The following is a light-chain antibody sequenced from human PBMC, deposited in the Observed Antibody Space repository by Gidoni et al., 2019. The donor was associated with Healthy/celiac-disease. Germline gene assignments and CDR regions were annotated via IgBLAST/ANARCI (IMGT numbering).Light chain of an antibody. V-gene: IGKV4-1*01. J-gene: IGKJ4*01. CDR1: QRVLYSSNNKNY. Sequence: DIVMTQSPDSLAGSLGERATINCKSSQRVLYSSNNKNYLAWYQQTPGQPPKLLLYWASTRESGVPDRFSGSGSGTDFTLTISSLQAEDVAVYYCQQYYSTFLTFGGGTKVEIK. CDR2: WAS. CDR3: QQYYSTFLT.